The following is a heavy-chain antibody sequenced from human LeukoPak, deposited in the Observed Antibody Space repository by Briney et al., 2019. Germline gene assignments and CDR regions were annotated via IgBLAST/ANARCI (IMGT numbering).Heavy chain of an antibody. CDR1: GYSISSGYY. D-gene: IGHD3-10*01. V-gene: IGHV4-61*01. CDR2: IYYSGST. CDR3: ARDTGYYYGSGSSPPGEFDP. J-gene: IGHJ5*02. Sequence: SETLSLTCTVSGYSISSGYYWSWIRQPPGKGLEWIGYIYYSGSTNYNPSLKSRVTISVDTSKNQFSLKLSSVTAADTAVYYCARDTGYYYGSGSSPPGEFDPWGQGTLVTVSS.